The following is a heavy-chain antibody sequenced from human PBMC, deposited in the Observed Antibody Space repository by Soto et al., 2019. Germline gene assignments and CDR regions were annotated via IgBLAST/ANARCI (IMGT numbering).Heavy chain of an antibody. CDR1: GYTFTGYY. V-gene: IGHV1-2*04. J-gene: IGHJ3*02. CDR2: INPNSGGT. D-gene: IGHD6-13*01. Sequence: ASVKVSCKASGYTFTGYYMHWVRQAPGQGLEWMGWINPNSGGTNYAQKFQGWVTMTRDTSISTAYMELSRLRSDDTAVYYCARAHSWSSWPLHFDMWGQGTMVT. CDR3: ARAHSWSSWPLHFDM.